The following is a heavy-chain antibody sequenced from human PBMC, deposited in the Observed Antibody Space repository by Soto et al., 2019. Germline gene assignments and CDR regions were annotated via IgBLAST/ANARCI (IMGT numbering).Heavy chain of an antibody. CDR2: IYRAGST. V-gene: IGHV3-66*01. CDR1: GFIVSRRY. D-gene: IGHD2-21*02. Sequence: EVQVVESGGDLVQPGGSLRLSCAASGFIVSRRYMSWVRQAPGKGLEWVSSIYRAGSTYYADSVKGRFTISRDNFKNMLYLQMPRLRAEEKAMYYCATRPHEGDVGVVDYWGQGTLVTVSS. J-gene: IGHJ4*02. CDR3: ATRPHEGDVGVVDY.